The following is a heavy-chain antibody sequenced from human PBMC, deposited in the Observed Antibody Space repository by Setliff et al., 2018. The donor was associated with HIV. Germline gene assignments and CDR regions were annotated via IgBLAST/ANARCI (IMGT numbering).Heavy chain of an antibody. CDR2: INSGNGNT. V-gene: IGHV1-3*01. J-gene: IGHJ3*02. CDR3: ARNPDSGYDSGAFDI. CDR1: GYTFTSYT. Sequence: ASVKVSCKASGYTFTSYTMHWVRQAPGQRLEWMGWINSGNGNTKYSQKFQGRVTITRDISAITAYMELSSPISEDTAVYYCARNPDSGYDSGAFDIWGQGTMVTVSS. D-gene: IGHD5-12*01.